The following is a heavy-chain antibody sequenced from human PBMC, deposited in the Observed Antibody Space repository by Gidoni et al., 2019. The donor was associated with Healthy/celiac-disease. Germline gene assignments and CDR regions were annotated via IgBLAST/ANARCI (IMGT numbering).Heavy chain of an antibody. V-gene: IGHV4-31*03. CDR3: ARASPGFGEFFDY. CDR1: GGSISSGGYY. J-gene: IGHJ4*02. CDR2: IYYSGST. D-gene: IGHD3-10*01. Sequence: QVQLQESGPGLVKPSQTLSLTCTVSGGSISSGGYYWRWIRQHPGKGLEWIGYIYYSGSTYYNPSLKSRVTISVDTSKNQFSLKLSSVTAADTAVYYCARASPGFGEFFDYWGQGTLVTVSS.